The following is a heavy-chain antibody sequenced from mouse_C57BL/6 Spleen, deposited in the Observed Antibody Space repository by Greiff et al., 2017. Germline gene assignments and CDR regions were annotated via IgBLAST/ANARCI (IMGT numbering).Heavy chain of an antibody. Sequence: QVHVKQSGAELVRPGTSVKVSCKASGYAFTNYLIEWVKQRPGQGLEWIGVINPGSGGTNYNEKFKGKATLTADKSSSTAYMQLSSLTSEYSAVYFCARFGYGNYDYWGQGTTLTVSS. CDR2: INPGSGGT. D-gene: IGHD2-10*02. J-gene: IGHJ2*01. CDR1: GYAFTNYL. CDR3: ARFGYGNYDY. V-gene: IGHV1-54*01.